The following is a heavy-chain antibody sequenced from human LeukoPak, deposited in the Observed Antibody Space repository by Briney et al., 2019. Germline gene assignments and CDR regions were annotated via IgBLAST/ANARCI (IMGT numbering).Heavy chain of an antibody. J-gene: IGHJ4*02. D-gene: IGHD5-12*01. CDR1: GGSFSGYY. Sequence: SETLSLTCAVYGGSFSGYYWSWIRQPPGKGLEWIGEINHSGSTNYNPSLKSRVTISVDTSKNQFSLKLSSVTAADTAVYYCAMEKWLRPIDYWGQGTLVTVSP. CDR3: AMEKWLRPIDY. V-gene: IGHV4-34*01. CDR2: INHSGST.